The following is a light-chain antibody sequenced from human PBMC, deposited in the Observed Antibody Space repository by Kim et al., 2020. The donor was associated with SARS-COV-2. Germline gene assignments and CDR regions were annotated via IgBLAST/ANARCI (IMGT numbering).Light chain of an antibody. Sequence: SPGERATLSCRASQSVRSSYLAWYQQKPGQAPRLLMYGASSRATGIPDRFSGSGSGTDFTLTISRLEPEDLAVYYCQQYGSSAWTFGRGTKVDIK. CDR1: QSVRSSY. J-gene: IGKJ1*01. CDR3: QQYGSSAWT. CDR2: GAS. V-gene: IGKV3-20*01.